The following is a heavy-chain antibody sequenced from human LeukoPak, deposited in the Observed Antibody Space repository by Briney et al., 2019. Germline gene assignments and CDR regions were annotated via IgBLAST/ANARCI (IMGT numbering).Heavy chain of an antibody. D-gene: IGHD3-10*01. CDR2: INHSGST. CDR3: ARGTRGSYGSGRYYSDY. CDR1: GESFSGYY. Sequence: PSETLSLPCAVYGESFSGYYWSWMRESPGKALEWFGEINHSGSTNYNPSLKSRVTISVDTSKNQFSLKLSSVTAADTAVYYCARGTRGSYGSGRYYSDYWGQGTLVTVSS. V-gene: IGHV4-34*01. J-gene: IGHJ4*02.